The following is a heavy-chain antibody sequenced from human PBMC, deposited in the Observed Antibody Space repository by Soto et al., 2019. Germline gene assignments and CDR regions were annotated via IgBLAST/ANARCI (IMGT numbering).Heavy chain of an antibody. CDR1: GFTFSSYG. CDR2: IWYDGSNK. D-gene: IGHD6-13*01. V-gene: IGHV3-33*01. CDR3: ARVGSSWSFDY. Sequence: QAQVVESGGGVVQPGRSLRLSCAASGFTFSSYGMHWVRQAPGKGLEWVAIIWYDGSNKYYADSVKGRFTISRDSSKNTLYLKMNSLRAEDTAVYYCARVGSSWSFDYWGQGTLVTVSS. J-gene: IGHJ4*02.